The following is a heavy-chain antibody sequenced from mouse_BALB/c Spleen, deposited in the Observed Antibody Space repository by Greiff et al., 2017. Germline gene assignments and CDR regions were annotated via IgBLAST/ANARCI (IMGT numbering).Heavy chain of an antibody. CDR3: ARGHYGNYYAMDY. V-gene: IGHV1-55*01. CDR1: GYNFTSYW. D-gene: IGHD2-1*01. Sequence: QVQLQQPGAELVKPGTSVKLSCKASGYNFTSYWINWVKLRPGQGLEWIGDIYPGSGSTNYNEKFKSKATLTVDTSSSTAYMQLSSLASEDSALYYCARGHYGNYYAMDYWGQGTSVTVSS. J-gene: IGHJ4*01. CDR2: IYPGSGST.